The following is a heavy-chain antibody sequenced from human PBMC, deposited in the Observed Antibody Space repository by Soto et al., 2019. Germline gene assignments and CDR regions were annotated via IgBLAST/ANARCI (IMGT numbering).Heavy chain of an antibody. CDR2: ISAYNGNT. Sequence: QVQLVQSGAEVKKPGASVKVSCKASGYTFTSYDISWVRQAPGQGLEWMGWISAYNGNTNYAQKLQGRVTITTDTPKNTAYMELRSLKSDDTAVYYCARVVGGGTYPAGWYWGRGTLVTVSS. J-gene: IGHJ4*02. CDR1: GYTFTSYD. CDR3: ARVVGGGTYPAGWY. D-gene: IGHD3-10*01. V-gene: IGHV1-18*01.